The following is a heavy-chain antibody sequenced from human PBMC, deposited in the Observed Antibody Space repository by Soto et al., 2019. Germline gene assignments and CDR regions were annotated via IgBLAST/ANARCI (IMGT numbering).Heavy chain of an antibody. Sequence: EVQLLESGGGLVQPGGSLRLSCAASGFTFSSNAMNWVRQAPGKGLEWVSAISGSGGNTYYADSVKGRFTISRDNSKNTLYLQMNSLRAEDTAGYYCAKEEATGAFCTYGLDVWGQGTTVTVSS. CDR3: AKEEATGAFCTYGLDV. J-gene: IGHJ6*02. CDR1: GFTFSSNA. CDR2: ISGSGGNT. V-gene: IGHV3-23*01. D-gene: IGHD3-3*01.